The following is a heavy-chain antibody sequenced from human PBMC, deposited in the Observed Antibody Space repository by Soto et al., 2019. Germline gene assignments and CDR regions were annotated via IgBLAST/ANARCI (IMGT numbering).Heavy chain of an antibody. Sequence: GGSLRLSCAASGFTFSSYEMNWVRQAPGKGLEWVSYISSSGSTIYYADSVKGRFTISRDNAKNSLYLQMNSLRAEDTAVYYCARDRYSSSWTHSGGAYGMDVWGQGTTVTVSS. J-gene: IGHJ6*02. CDR1: GFTFSSYE. V-gene: IGHV3-48*03. CDR2: ISSSGSTI. CDR3: ARDRYSSSWTHSGGAYGMDV. D-gene: IGHD6-13*01.